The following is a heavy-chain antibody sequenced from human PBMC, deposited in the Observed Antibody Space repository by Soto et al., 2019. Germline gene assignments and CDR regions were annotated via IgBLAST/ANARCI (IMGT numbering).Heavy chain of an antibody. CDR2: INHSGST. D-gene: IGHD2-2*02. J-gene: IGHJ5*02. CDR1: GGSFSGYY. Sequence: SETLSLTCAVYGGSFSGYYWSWIRQPPGKGLEWIGEINHSGSTNYNPSLKSRVTISVDTSKNQFSLKLSSVTAADTAVYYCARAIVVVPAAINWFDPWGQGTLVTVSS. CDR3: ARAIVVVPAAINWFDP. V-gene: IGHV4-34*01.